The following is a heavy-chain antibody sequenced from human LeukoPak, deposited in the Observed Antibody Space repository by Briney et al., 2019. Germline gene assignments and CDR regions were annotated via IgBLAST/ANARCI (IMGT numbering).Heavy chain of an antibody. CDR1: GFTFSSYA. Sequence: PGGSLRLSCAASGFTFSSYAMSWVLQAPGKGLEWVSAISGSGGSTYYADSVKRRFTISRDNSKNTRYLQMNSLRAEDTAVYYCAKVPSRIAAAGTSVYYFDCWGQGTLVTVSS. D-gene: IGHD6-13*01. CDR2: ISGSGGST. V-gene: IGHV3-23*01. J-gene: IGHJ4*02. CDR3: AKVPSRIAAAGTSVYYFDC.